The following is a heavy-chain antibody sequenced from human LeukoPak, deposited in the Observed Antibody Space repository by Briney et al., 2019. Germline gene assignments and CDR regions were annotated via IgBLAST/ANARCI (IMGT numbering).Heavy chain of an antibody. CDR3: ARSKWGWQALDY. CDR1: GYSISSGYY. Sequence: SETLSLTCTVSGYSISSGYYWGWIRQPPGKGLEWIGSIYHSGSTYYNPSLKSRVTISVDTSKNQFSLKLSSVTTADTAVYYCARSKWGWQALDYWGQGTLVTVSS. V-gene: IGHV4-38-2*02. D-gene: IGHD2-21*01. CDR2: IYHSGST. J-gene: IGHJ4*02.